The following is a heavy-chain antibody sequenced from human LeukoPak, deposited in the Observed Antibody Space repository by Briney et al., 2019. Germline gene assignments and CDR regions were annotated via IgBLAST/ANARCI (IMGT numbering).Heavy chain of an antibody. D-gene: IGHD3-9*01. CDR2: ISSSGGSV. Sequence: GGSLRLSCAASGFTFSDYYMNWIRQAPGKGLEWLSYISSSGGSVDYADSVRGRFTISRDNAKNPLYLQMNSLRAEDTAVYYCARDILTGYFDYWGQGALVTVSS. J-gene: IGHJ4*02. CDR3: ARDILTGYFDY. V-gene: IGHV3-11*01. CDR1: GFTFSDYY.